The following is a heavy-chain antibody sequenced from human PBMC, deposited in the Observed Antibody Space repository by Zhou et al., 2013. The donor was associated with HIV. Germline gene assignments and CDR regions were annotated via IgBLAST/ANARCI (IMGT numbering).Heavy chain of an antibody. D-gene: IGHD2-21*02. V-gene: IGHV1-69*05. J-gene: IGHJ6*03. CDR1: GGTFSTYA. CDR2: IIAVFGTT. Sequence: QVQLVQSGAEVKKPGSSVKVSCKASGGTFSTYAISWVRQAPGHGLEWMGGIIAVFGTTTYAQRFQGRVTITTDESRTTAYMELRSLRLEDTAVYYCARGDXTVTAGHQPRSMDVWGKGTTVTVSS. CDR3: ARGDXTVTAGHQPRSMDV.